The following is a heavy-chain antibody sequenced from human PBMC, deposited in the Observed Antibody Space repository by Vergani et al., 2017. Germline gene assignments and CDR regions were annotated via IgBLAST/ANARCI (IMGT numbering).Heavy chain of an antibody. V-gene: IGHV5-51*01. J-gene: IGHJ4*02. CDR3: TRHGQCGDGACLHFDH. Sequence: EVMLVQSGAEVKQPGESLKISCKYSESSFISNEIAWVRQMSGKGLQWMGNINPIDSKIAYSPSFQGQAIMSLDKSITTGYLQWRSLKASDTPIYCCTRHGQCGDGACLHFDHWGQGTQVTVSS. D-gene: IGHD2-21*01. CDR1: ESSFISNE. CDR2: INPIDSKI.